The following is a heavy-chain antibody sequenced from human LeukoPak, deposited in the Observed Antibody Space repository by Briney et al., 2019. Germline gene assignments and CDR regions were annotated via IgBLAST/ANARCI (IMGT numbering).Heavy chain of an antibody. Sequence: SETLSLTCAVYGGSFSGYYWSWIRQPPGKGLEWIGEINHSGSTNYNPSLKSRVTISVDTSRNQFSLKLSSVTAADTAVYYCARGRLSLDYWGQGTLVTVSS. D-gene: IGHD1-1*01. CDR2: INHSGST. CDR1: GGSFSGYY. CDR3: ARGRLSLDY. J-gene: IGHJ4*02. V-gene: IGHV4-34*01.